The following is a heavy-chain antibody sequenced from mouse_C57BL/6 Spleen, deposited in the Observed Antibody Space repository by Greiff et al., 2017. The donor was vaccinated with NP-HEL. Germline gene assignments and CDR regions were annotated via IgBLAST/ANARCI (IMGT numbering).Heavy chain of an antibody. CDR2: IHPNSGST. D-gene: IGHD4-1*01. V-gene: IGHV1-64*01. Sequence: VQLQQPGAELVKPGASVKLSFQASGYTFPSSLLHFVHPRPFPCLAFIGMIHPNSGSTNYNEKFKSKATLTVDKSSSTAYMQLSSLTSEDSAVYYCARTGTRRGYYFDYWGQGTTLTVSS. CDR1: GYTFPSSL. CDR3: ARTGTRRGYYFDY. J-gene: IGHJ2*01.